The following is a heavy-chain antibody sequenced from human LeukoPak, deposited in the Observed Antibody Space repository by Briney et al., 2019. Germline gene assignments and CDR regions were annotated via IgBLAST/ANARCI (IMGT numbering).Heavy chain of an antibody. CDR1: GFTFRSHP. V-gene: IGHV3-64*02. CDR3: ARGIDSPYCTSTSCPEGIDL. D-gene: IGHD2-2*01. CDR2: IDTVGGIT. J-gene: IGHJ4*02. Sequence: GGTLRLSCAASGFTFRSHPMHWVRQAPGKGLEYISAIDTVGGITHYADSVKGRSTISRDNSKNTLSLQVGSLRPDDMAVYYCARGIDSPYCTSTSCPEGIDLWGQGTLVTVSS.